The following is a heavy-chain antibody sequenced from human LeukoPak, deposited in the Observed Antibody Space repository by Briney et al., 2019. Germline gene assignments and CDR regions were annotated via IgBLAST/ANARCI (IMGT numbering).Heavy chain of an antibody. D-gene: IGHD3-22*01. CDR3: ARDALLLWARSRDSSGTFDY. CDR2: ISYDGSNK. Sequence: GGSLRLSCAASGFTFSSYAMHWVRQAPGKGLEWVAVISYDGSNKYYADSVKGRFTISRDNSKNTLYLQMNSLRAEDTAVYYCARDALLLWARSRDSSGTFDYWGQGTLVTVSS. J-gene: IGHJ4*02. V-gene: IGHV3-30-3*01. CDR1: GFTFSSYA.